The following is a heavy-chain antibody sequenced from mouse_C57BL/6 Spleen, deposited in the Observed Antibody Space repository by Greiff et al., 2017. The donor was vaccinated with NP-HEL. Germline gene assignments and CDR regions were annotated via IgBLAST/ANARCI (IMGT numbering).Heavy chain of an antibody. CDR2: IDPSDSYT. CDR3: ARCDGPFDY. J-gene: IGHJ2*01. D-gene: IGHD2-3*01. CDR1: GYTFTSYW. Sequence: QVQLQQSGAELVKPGASVKLSCKASGYTFTSYWMQWVKQRPGQGLEWIGEIDPSDSYTNYNQKFKGKATLTVDTSSSTAYMQLSSLTSEDSAVYYCARCDGPFDYWGQGTTLTVSS. V-gene: IGHV1-50*01.